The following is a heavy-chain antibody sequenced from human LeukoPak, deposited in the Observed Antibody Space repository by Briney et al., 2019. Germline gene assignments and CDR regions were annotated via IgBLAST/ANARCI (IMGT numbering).Heavy chain of an antibody. CDR1: GGTFSSYA. CDR2: IIPILGIA. V-gene: IGHV1-69*04. J-gene: IGHJ3*02. Sequence: SVKVSCKASGGTFSSYAISWVRQAPGQGLEWMGRIIPILGIANYAQKLQGRVTMTTDTSTSTAYMELRSLRSDDTAVYYCARDGGLGEAFDIWGQGTMVTVSS. CDR3: ARDGGLGEAFDI. D-gene: IGHD3-16*01.